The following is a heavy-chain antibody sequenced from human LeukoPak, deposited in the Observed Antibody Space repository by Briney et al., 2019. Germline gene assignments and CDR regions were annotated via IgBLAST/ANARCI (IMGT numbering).Heavy chain of an antibody. CDR1: GFTSSSYG. Sequence: GGSLRLSCAASGFTSSSYGMHWVRQAPGKGLEWVAVISYDGSNKYYADSVKGRFTISRDNSKNTLYLQMNSLRAEDTAVYYCARVKGYSYGPFDYWGQGTLVTVSS. V-gene: IGHV3-33*05. CDR2: ISYDGSNK. CDR3: ARVKGYSYGPFDY. J-gene: IGHJ4*02. D-gene: IGHD5-18*01.